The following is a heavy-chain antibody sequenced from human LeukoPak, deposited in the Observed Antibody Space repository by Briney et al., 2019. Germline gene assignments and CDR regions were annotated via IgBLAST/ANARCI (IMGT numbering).Heavy chain of an antibody. CDR2: ISGSGGST. CDR3: VKDLPKSVVVTAILDY. Sequence: GGSLRLSCAASGFTFSSYAMSWVRQAPGKGLEWVSAISGSGGSTYYADSVKGRFTISRDNSKNTLYLQMNSLRAEDTAVYYCVKDLPKSVVVTAILDYWGQGTLVTVSS. CDR1: GFTFSSYA. J-gene: IGHJ4*02. V-gene: IGHV3-23*01. D-gene: IGHD2-21*02.